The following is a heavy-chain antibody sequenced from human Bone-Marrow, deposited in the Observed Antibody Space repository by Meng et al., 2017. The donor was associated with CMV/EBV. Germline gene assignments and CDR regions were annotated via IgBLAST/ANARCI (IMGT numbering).Heavy chain of an antibody. CDR2: INHSGST. Sequence: GSLRFSCAVYGCPFSGYYWSWIRQHPGKGLEWIGEINHSGSTNYNPSLKSRVTISVDTSKNQFYLKLSPVTAAETAVYYCVRRNSGGLFRVGRGYSGMDVWGQGTTVTVSS. CDR3: VRRNSGGLFRVGRGYSGMDV. CDR1: GCPFSGYY. D-gene: IGHD3-10*01. J-gene: IGHJ6*02. V-gene: IGHV4-34*01.